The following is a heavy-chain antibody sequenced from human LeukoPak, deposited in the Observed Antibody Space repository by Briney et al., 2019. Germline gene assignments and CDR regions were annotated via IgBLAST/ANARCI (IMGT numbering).Heavy chain of an antibody. CDR3: AKPLIAAAGTLP. CDR2: ISGSGGST. D-gene: IGHD6-13*01. J-gene: IGHJ5*02. CDR1: GFAFSSYA. V-gene: IGHV3-23*01. Sequence: GGSLRLSCAASGFAFSSYAMYWVRQAPGKGLEWVSGISGSGGSTYYADSVKGRFTISRDNSKNTLYLQMNSLRAEDTAVYYCAKPLIAAAGTLPWGQGTLVTVSS.